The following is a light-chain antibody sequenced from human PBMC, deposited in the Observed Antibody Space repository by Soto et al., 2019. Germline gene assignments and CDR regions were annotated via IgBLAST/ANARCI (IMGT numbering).Light chain of an antibody. J-gene: IGLJ1*01. CDR3: GSYTTSSNYV. V-gene: IGLV2-14*03. CDR1: SSDVGAYDY. CDR2: DDS. Sequence: QSALTQPASVSGSPGQSITISCTGTSSDVGAYDYVSWYQLHPDKAPKLMIYDDSNRPSGVSNRFSGSKSGNTASLTISGLQAEDEADYYCGSYTTSSNYVFGTGTKLTVL.